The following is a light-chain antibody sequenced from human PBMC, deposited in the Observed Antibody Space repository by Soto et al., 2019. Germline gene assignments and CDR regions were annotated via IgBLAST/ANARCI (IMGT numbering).Light chain of an antibody. CDR2: KAS. CDR3: QHYNSYSEA. J-gene: IGKJ1*01. V-gene: IGKV1-5*03. Sequence: DIQMTHSPSTLSASVGDRVTMTSRASQSISSWLAWYQQKPGKAPKLLIYKASTLKSGVPSRFSGSGSGTEFTLTISSLQPDDFATYYCQHYNSYSEAFGQGTKVDNK. CDR1: QSISSW.